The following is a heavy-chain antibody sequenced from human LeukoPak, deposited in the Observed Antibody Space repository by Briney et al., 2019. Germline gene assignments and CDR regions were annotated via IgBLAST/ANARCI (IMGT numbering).Heavy chain of an antibody. Sequence: ASVKVSCKASGGTFSSYAISWVRQAPGQGLEWMGGIITIFGTANYAQKFQGRVTITADKSTSTAYMELSSLRSEDTAVYYCARGSSWYERNNWFDPWGQGTLVTVSS. CDR1: GGTFSSYA. CDR3: ARGSSWYERNNWFDP. CDR2: IITIFGTA. V-gene: IGHV1-69*06. J-gene: IGHJ5*02. D-gene: IGHD6-13*01.